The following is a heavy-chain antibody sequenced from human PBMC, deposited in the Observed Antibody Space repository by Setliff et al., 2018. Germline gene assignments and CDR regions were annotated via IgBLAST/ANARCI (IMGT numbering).Heavy chain of an antibody. Sequence: SETLSLTCTVSGGSISSGSYYWSWTRHPAGKGLEWIGRVYTNGGSDYNPFLKSRVSISLDTSKNQFSLKLISVTVADTAVYYCARANKKLDYYYYYYMDVWGKGTTVTVSS. CDR3: ARANKKLDYYYYYYMDV. CDR2: VYTNGGS. CDR1: GGSISSGSYY. J-gene: IGHJ6*03. D-gene: IGHD1-1*01. V-gene: IGHV4-61*02.